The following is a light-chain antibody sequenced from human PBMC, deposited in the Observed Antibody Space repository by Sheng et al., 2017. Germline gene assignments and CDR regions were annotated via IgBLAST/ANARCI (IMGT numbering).Light chain of an antibody. J-gene: IGKJ5*01. CDR2: AAS. CDR3: QQSYSTPRST. Sequence: DIQMTQSPSSLSASVGDRVTITCRASQSISTYLNWYQQIPGKAPKLLIFAASSLQSGVPSRFSGSGSGTDFTLTISSLQPEDFATYYCQQSYSTPRSTFGQGTRLEIK. V-gene: IGKV1-39*01. CDR1: QSISTY.